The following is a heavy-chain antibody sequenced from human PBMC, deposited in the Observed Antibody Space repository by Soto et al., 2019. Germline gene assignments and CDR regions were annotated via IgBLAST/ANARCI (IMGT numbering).Heavy chain of an antibody. CDR2: IYPGDSDT. J-gene: IGHJ5*02. CDR3: ARGYCTATICDPWFDP. D-gene: IGHD2-8*02. V-gene: IGHV5-51*01. Sequence: GGSLRLSCAASGFTFDDFALNWVRQAPGKGLEWMGIIYPGDSDTRYSPSFQGQVTISVDKSITTAYLQWSSLKASDTAMYYCARGYCTATICDPWFDPWGQGTLVTVSS. CDR1: GFTFDDFA.